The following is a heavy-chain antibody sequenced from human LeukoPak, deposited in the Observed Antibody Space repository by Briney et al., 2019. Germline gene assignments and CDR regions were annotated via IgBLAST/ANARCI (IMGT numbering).Heavy chain of an antibody. Sequence: PGGSLRLSCAVSGITLSNYGMSWVRQAPGKGLEWVAGISDSGGRTNYADSVKGRFTISRDNSKNTLYLQMNSLRAEDAAGYFCAKNSGYSWQYFFDYWGQGTLVTVSS. V-gene: IGHV3-23*01. CDR1: GITLSNYG. D-gene: IGHD6-25*01. CDR3: AKNSGYSWQYFFDY. J-gene: IGHJ4*02. CDR2: ISDSGGRT.